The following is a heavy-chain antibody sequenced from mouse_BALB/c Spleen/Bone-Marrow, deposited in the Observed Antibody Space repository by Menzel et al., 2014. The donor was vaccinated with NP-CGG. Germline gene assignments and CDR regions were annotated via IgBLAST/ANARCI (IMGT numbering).Heavy chain of an antibody. CDR1: GFNIKDTY. CDR2: IDPANGNT. V-gene: IGHV14-3*02. J-gene: IGHJ2*01. D-gene: IGHD2-4*01. CDR3: ARCDYGVYFDY. Sequence: EVQLQQSGAELVKPGASVKLSCTASGFNIKDTYMHWVKQRPEQGLEWIGRIDPANGNTKYDPKFQGKATITADTSSNTAYLQLSSLTSEDTAVYYCARCDYGVYFDYWGQGTTPTVSS.